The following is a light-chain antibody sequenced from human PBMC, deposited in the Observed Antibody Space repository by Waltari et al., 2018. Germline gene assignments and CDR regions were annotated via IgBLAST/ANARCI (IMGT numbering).Light chain of an antibody. V-gene: IGLV1-44*01. CDR2: SNH. CDR1: TSNIGSNP. CDR3: VSWDDSLNGPA. Sequence: QSVLTQPPSASGTPGQTVTISSSGSTSNIGSNPVLWYQQLPGKAPNLLIYSNHHRPSGVPGRFSASKSGTSASLAISGLRSEDEADYYCVSWDDSLNGPAVGGGTKLTVL. J-gene: IGLJ2*01.